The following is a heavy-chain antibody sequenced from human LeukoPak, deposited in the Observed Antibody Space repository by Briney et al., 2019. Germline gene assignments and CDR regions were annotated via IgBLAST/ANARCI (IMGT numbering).Heavy chain of an antibody. CDR2: ISHTGGT. V-gene: IGHV4-34*01. J-gene: IGHJ4*02. Sequence: SETLSLTCAVHGGSFSDYSWTWIRQSPGKGLEWIGEISHTGGTNYKPSLNSRVTISVDSSKKQISLNLTSVTVADTAVYYCARVRGVAAGTDYWGQGTLVTVSS. CDR3: ARVRGVAAGTDY. CDR1: GGSFSDYS. D-gene: IGHD6-13*01.